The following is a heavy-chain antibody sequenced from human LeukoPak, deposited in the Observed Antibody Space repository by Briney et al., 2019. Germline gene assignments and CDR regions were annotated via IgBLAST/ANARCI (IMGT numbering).Heavy chain of an antibody. Sequence: SETLSLTCAVSGYSISSGYYWGWIRQPPGKGLEWIGSIYHSGSTYYNPSLKSRVTISVDTSKNQFSLKLSSVTAADTAVYYCARLTRDCGFWSGYYTGGGDAFDIWGQGTMVTVSS. D-gene: IGHD3-3*01. CDR3: ARLTRDCGFWSGYYTGGGDAFDI. CDR2: IYHSGST. CDR1: GYSISSGYY. J-gene: IGHJ3*02. V-gene: IGHV4-38-2*01.